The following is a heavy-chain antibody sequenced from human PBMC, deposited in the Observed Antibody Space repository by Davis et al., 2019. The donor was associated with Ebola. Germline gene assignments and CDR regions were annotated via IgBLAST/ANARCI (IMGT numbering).Heavy chain of an antibody. Sequence: GESLKISCAASGFTFSSYAMHWVRQAPGKGLEWVAVISYDGSNKYYADSVKGRFTISRDNSKNTLYLQMNSLRAEDTAVYYCAKARPGQQWVVRDFDYWGQGTLVTVSS. V-gene: IGHV3-30-3*01. D-gene: IGHD6-19*01. J-gene: IGHJ4*02. CDR1: GFTFSSYA. CDR2: ISYDGSNK. CDR3: AKARPGQQWVVRDFDY.